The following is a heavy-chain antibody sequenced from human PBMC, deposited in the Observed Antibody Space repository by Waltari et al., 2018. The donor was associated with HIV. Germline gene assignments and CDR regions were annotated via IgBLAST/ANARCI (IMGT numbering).Heavy chain of an antibody. D-gene: IGHD2-2*01. Sequence: EAQLVESGGGLVQPGGSLRLSCAASGFTVSSNYMSWVRQAPGKGLEWVSVIYSGGSTYYADSVKGRFTISRDNSKNTLYLQMNSLRAEDTAVYYCARVLPAANYPFDPWGQGTLVTVSS. CDR3: ARVLPAANYPFDP. CDR2: IYSGGST. V-gene: IGHV3-66*01. J-gene: IGHJ5*02. CDR1: GFTVSSNY.